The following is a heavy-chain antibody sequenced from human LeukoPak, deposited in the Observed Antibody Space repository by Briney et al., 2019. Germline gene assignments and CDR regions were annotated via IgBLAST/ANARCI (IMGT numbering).Heavy chain of an antibody. CDR2: INHSGGT. CDR1: GGSITSYY. Sequence: SETLSLTCTVSGGSITSYYWSWIRQPPGKGLEWIGEINHSGGTNYNPSLKSRVTISVDTSKKQFSLKLSSVTAADTAVYYCARGVDYYGVWGQGTLVTVSS. V-gene: IGHV4-34*01. D-gene: IGHD3-10*01. J-gene: IGHJ4*02. CDR3: ARGVDYYGV.